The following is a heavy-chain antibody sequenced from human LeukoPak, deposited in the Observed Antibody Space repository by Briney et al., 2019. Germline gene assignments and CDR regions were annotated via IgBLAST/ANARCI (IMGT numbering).Heavy chain of an antibody. CDR2: IIPIFGTA. V-gene: IGHV1-69*13. CDR1: GGTFSSYA. D-gene: IGHD2-2*02. CDR3: ARVKADIVVVPAAIWYYFDY. Sequence: ASVKVSCKASGGTFSSYAISWVRQATGQGLEWMGGIIPIFGTANYAQKFQGRVTITADESTSTAYMELSSLRSEDTAVYYCARVKADIVVVPAAIWYYFDYWGQGTLVTVSS. J-gene: IGHJ4*02.